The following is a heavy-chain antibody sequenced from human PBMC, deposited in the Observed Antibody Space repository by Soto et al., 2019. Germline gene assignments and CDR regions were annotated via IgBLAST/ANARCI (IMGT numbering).Heavy chain of an antibody. V-gene: IGHV3-30*03. CDR2: VTYDSSEK. Sequence: QVHVVESGGGVVQPGTSMRLSCTASGFRFCNYGFAWIRQAPGKGLEWVAVVTYDSSEKYYADSVKGRFTISRDNSKKTVYLQMDSLQHNDSALYYCGRAGGSELRYFDWPEVGVWGQGTLVTVSS. D-gene: IGHD3-9*01. CDR1: GFRFCNYG. J-gene: IGHJ4*02. CDR3: GRAGGSELRYFDWPEVGV.